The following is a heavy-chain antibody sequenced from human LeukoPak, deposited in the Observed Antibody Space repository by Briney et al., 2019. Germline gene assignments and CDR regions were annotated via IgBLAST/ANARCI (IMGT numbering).Heavy chain of an antibody. V-gene: IGHV1-2*02. J-gene: IGHJ3*02. D-gene: IGHD3-10*01. Sequence: GASVKVSCKASEYTFTGYYIHWVRQAPGQGLEWMGWINPHSGGTNFAQKFQGRVTMTRDTSISTAYMELSSLRSDDTAVYYCARVVLRGVIITGVFAFDIWGQGTMVTVSS. CDR2: INPHSGGT. CDR1: EYTFTGYY. CDR3: ARVVLRGVIITGVFAFDI.